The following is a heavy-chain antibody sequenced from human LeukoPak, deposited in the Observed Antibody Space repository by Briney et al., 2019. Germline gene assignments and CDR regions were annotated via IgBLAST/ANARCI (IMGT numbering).Heavy chain of an antibody. Sequence: GGSLRLSCAASGFTFSGYLMSWVRQAPGKGLEWVANIKEEGSEKYYVDPVKGRFIISRDNAKNSLYLQMNSLRAEDTAVYYCARDSSAAPHSYWGQGTLVTVFS. CDR2: IKEEGSEK. V-gene: IGHV3-7*01. D-gene: IGHD2-15*01. CDR3: ARDSSAAPHSY. J-gene: IGHJ4*02. CDR1: GFTFSGYL.